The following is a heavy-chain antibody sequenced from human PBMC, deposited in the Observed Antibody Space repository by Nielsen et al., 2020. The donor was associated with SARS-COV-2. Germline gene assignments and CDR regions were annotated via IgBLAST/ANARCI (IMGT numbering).Heavy chain of an antibody. CDR2: INPDSGGT. J-gene: IGHJ6*02. CDR3: TRAFRRPPYDGMDV. D-gene: IGHD3-10*01. Sequence: ASVKVSCKASGYNFIAYSLHWVRQAPGQGLEWMGRINPDSGGTILAQKFQGRVTMTGDTSINIAYMELSRLRSDDTAVYYCTRAFRRPPYDGMDVWGQGTTVTVSS. CDR1: GYNFIAYS. V-gene: IGHV1-2*06.